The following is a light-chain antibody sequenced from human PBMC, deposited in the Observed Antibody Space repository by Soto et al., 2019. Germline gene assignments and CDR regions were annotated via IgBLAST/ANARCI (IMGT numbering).Light chain of an antibody. V-gene: IGKV1-39*01. J-gene: IGKJ1*01. CDR2: AES. CDR3: QQSYSTGWT. CDR1: QSISSY. Sequence: DIQMTQSPSSLSASVGDRVTITCRASQSISSYLNWYQQKPGKAPKLLIYAESSLQSGVPSRFSGSGSGTDFTLTISSLQPEDFATYYCQQSYSTGWTFGQGTKVEIK.